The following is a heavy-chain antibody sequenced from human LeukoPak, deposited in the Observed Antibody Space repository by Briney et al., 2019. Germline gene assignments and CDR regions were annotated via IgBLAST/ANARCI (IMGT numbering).Heavy chain of an antibody. CDR1: GGTFSSYA. CDR2: IIPIFGTA. D-gene: IGHD3-22*01. J-gene: IGHJ4*02. Sequence: ASVKVSCKASGGTFSSYAISWVRQAPGQGLEWMGGIIPIFGTANYAQKFQGRVTITADESTSTAYMELSSLRSEDTAVYYCAINDYYDSSGYSDYWGQGTLVTVSS. V-gene: IGHV1-69*13. CDR3: AINDYYDSSGYSDY.